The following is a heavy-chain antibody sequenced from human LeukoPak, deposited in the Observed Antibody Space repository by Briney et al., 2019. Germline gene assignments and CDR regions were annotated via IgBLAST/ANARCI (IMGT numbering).Heavy chain of an antibody. D-gene: IGHD3-22*01. CDR1: GFTFSDYY. CDR3: ARDGYYYDSSGYYKGAFDY. Sequence: PGGSLRLSCAASGFTFSDYYMSWIRQAPGKGLEWVSYISSSGSTIYYADSVKGRFTISRDNAKNSLYLQMNSLRAEDTAVYYCARDGYYYDSSGYYKGAFDYWGQGTLVTVSS. V-gene: IGHV3-11*01. J-gene: IGHJ4*02. CDR2: ISSSGSTI.